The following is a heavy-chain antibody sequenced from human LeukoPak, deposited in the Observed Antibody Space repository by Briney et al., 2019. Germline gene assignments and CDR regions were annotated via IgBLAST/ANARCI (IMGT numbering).Heavy chain of an antibody. D-gene: IGHD2-15*01. V-gene: IGHV4-39*01. CDR1: GGSISSTGDF. CDR2: IYYSGST. J-gene: IGHJ3*02. CDR3: ARRRIAQRAFDI. Sequence: SETLSLTCTVSGGSISSTGDFWGWIRQTPGKGLEWIGNIYYSGSTYYNPSLKSRVTTSVDTPKNQFSLKLSSVTAADTAVYYCARRRIAQRAFDIRGQGTMVTVSS.